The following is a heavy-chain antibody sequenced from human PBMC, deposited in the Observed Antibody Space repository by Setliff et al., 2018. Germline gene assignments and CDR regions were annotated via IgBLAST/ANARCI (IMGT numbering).Heavy chain of an antibody. CDR3: ARVTIAVAGYFDF. Sequence: ASVKVSCKASGYTFTSYGISWVRQAPGQGLEWMGWISAYNGNTNYAHKFQGRVTMTSDTSTSTAYIELRSLRSDDTAVYYCARVTIAVAGYFDFWGQGTQVTVSS. J-gene: IGHJ4*02. CDR2: ISAYNGNT. D-gene: IGHD6-19*01. CDR1: GYTFTSYG. V-gene: IGHV1-18*01.